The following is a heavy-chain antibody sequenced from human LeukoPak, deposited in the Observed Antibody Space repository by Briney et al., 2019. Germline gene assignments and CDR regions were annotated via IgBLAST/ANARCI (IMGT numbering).Heavy chain of an antibody. CDR3: ARANLRGYAFDI. CDR2: IYTSGST. V-gene: IGHV4-61*02. CDR1: GGSISSGSYY. Sequence: PSQTLSLTCTVSGGSISSGSYYWSWIRQPAGKGLEWIGRIYTSGSTNYNPSLKSRVTMSVDTSKNQFSLKLSSVTAADTAVYYCARANLRGYAFDIWGQGTMVTVSS. J-gene: IGHJ3*02.